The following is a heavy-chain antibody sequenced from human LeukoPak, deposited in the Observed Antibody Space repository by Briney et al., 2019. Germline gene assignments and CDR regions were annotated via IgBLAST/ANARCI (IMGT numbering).Heavy chain of an antibody. Sequence: GSLRLSCATSGFTFSSYAMSWVRQAPGKGLEWVSGIGASGGSTYYADSVKGRFTISRDNSKNTLYLQMNSLRTEDTAVYYCARGKASGGYSGYGLDAFDIGGQGTMVTVSA. CDR1: GFTFSSYA. CDR3: ARGKASGGYSGYGLDAFDI. CDR2: IGASGGST. D-gene: IGHD5-12*01. J-gene: IGHJ3*02. V-gene: IGHV3-23*01.